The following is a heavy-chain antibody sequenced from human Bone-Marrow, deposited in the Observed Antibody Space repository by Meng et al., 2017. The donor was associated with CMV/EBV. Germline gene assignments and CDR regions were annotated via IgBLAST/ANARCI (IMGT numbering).Heavy chain of an antibody. CDR1: GYTFTGYY. J-gene: IGHJ6*02. V-gene: IGHV1-2*02. CDR2: INPNSGGT. Sequence: ASVKVSCKASGYTFTGYYMHWVRQAPGQGLEWMGWINPNSGGTNYAQKFQGRVTMTRDTSISTAYMELSRLRSDDTAVYYCARGAPAAILAYYYYYGMDVWGQGTTVTVSS. CDR3: ARGAPAAILAYYYYYGMDV. D-gene: IGHD2-2*02.